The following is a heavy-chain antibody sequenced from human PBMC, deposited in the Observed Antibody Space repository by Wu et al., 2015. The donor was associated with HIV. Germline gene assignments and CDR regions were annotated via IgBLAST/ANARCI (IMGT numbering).Heavy chain of an antibody. CDR1: GGTFSSYA. CDR3: ARGPERITMIGNAFDI. J-gene: IGHJ3*02. Sequence: QVQLVQSGAEVKKPGSSVKVSCKASGGTFSSYAISWVRQAPGQGLEWMGGIIPIFGTANYAQKFQGRVTITADESTSTAYMELSSLRSEDTAVYYCARGPERITMIGNAFDIWGQGTMVTVSS. V-gene: IGHV1-69*12. CDR2: IIPIFGTA. D-gene: IGHD3-22*01.